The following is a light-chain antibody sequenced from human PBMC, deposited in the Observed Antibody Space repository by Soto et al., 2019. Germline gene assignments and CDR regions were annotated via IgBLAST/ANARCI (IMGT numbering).Light chain of an antibody. CDR2: DVS. CDR1: QSVGGL. V-gene: IGKV1-5*01. CDR3: QQYDTDWT. Sequence: DIQLTQSPSFLSASLGDRVTITCRASQSVGGLLAWYQHKPGKAPQLLIYDVSTLASGVPSRFSGSVSGPEFTLTISGLQPDDFATYFCQQYDTDWTFGQGTKVDI. J-gene: IGKJ1*01.